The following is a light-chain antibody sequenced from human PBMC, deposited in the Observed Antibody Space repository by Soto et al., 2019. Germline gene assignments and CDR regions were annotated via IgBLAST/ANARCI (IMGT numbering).Light chain of an antibody. V-gene: IGLV1-44*01. J-gene: IGLJ3*02. CDR1: SSNIGGNT. CDR3: AAWDDSLSGWV. CDR2: ANH. Sequence: QSVLTQPPSASGTPGLRVTISCSGGSSNIGGNTVNWYQQLPGTAPKLLIYANHERPSGVPDRFSGSKSGTSASLAISGLQSEDEADYYCAAWDDSLSGWVFGGGTQLTVL.